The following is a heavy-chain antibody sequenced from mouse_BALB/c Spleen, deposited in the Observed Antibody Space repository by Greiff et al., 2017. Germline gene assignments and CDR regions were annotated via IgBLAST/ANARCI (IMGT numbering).Heavy chain of an antibody. Sequence: VKLQESGAELAKPGASVKMSCKASGYTFTSYWMHWVKQRPGQGLEWIGYINPSTGYTEYNQKFKDKATLTADKSSSTAYMQLSSLTSEDSAVYYCAREAYGNYVDYAMDYWGQGTSVTVSS. CDR1: GYTFTSYW. V-gene: IGHV1-7*01. CDR3: AREAYGNYVDYAMDY. D-gene: IGHD2-10*02. J-gene: IGHJ4*01. CDR2: INPSTGYT.